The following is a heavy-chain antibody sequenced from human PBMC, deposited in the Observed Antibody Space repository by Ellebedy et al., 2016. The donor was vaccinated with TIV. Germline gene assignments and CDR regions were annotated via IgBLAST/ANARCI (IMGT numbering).Heavy chain of an antibody. CDR1: GFTFSTST. Sequence: GGSLRLSCTVSGFTFSTSTMSWVRQAPGKGLEWVSSISNGAGGATYYAGSVKGRFTISRDNSKNTLCLQMNSLRAEDTAVYYCAKCRGGETQNWYFDLWGRGTLVTVSS. D-gene: IGHD3-16*01. J-gene: IGHJ2*01. CDR3: AKCRGGETQNWYFDL. V-gene: IGHV3-23*01. CDR2: ISNGAGGAT.